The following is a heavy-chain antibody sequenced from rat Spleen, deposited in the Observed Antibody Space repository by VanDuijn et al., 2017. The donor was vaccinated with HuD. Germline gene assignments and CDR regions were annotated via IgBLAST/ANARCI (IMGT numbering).Heavy chain of an antibody. CDR3: ARQMKTNWYFDF. Sequence: EVQLVESGGGLVQPGRSLKLSCAASGFTFSDYGMAWVRQAPKKGLEWVATIIYDDTTYYRDSVKGRFTISRDNAKSTLYLQMDSLRSEDTATYYCARQMKTNWYFDFWGPGTMVTVSS. CDR2: IIYDDTT. J-gene: IGHJ1*01. CDR1: GFTFSDYG. V-gene: IGHV5-17*01.